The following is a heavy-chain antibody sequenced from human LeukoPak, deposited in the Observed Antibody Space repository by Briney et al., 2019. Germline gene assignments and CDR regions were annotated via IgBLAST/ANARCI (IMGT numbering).Heavy chain of an antibody. CDR1: GGSISSYY. CDR3: AREALWGDYWSDYFDY. J-gene: IGHJ4*02. V-gene: IGHV4-59*01. CDR2: IYYSGST. D-gene: IGHD4-17*01. Sequence: SETLSLTCTVSGGSISSYYWSWIRQPPGKGLEWIGYIYYSGSTNYNPSLKSRVTISVDTSKNQFSLKLSSVTAADTAVYYCAREALWGDYWSDYFDYWGQGTLVTVSS.